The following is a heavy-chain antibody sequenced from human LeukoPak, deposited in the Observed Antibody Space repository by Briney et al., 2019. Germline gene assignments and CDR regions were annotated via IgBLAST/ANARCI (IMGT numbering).Heavy chain of an antibody. J-gene: IGHJ6*03. CDR3: ARGVVILGGAHYYYYYYMDV. CDR2: IYTSGST. D-gene: IGHD4-23*01. Sequence: SETLSLTCTVSGGSISSGNYYWSWIRQPAGTGLEWIGRIYTSGSTNYNPSLKSRVTISVDTSKNQFSLKLSSVTAADTAVYYCARGVVILGGAHYYYYYYMDVWGKGTTVTVSS. V-gene: IGHV4-61*02. CDR1: GGSISSGNYY.